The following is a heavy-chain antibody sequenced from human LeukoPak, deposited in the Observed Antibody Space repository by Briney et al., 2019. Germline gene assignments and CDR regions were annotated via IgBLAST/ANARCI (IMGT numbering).Heavy chain of an antibody. Sequence: ASVKVSCKASGDTFTGYYMHWGRQAPGQGLEWMGWINPNSGGTNYAQKFQGRVTMTRDTSISTAYMELSRLRSDDTAVYYCARIPLYSSSSGSDYWGQGTLVTVSS. D-gene: IGHD6-6*01. CDR1: GDTFTGYY. J-gene: IGHJ4*02. CDR2: INPNSGGT. V-gene: IGHV1-2*02. CDR3: ARIPLYSSSSGSDY.